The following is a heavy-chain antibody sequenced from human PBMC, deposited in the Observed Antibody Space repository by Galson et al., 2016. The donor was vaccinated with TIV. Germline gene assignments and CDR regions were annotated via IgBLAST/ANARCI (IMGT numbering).Heavy chain of an antibody. CDR2: ISWNGGVA. V-gene: IGHV3-9*01. J-gene: IGHJ6*03. Sequence: CAASGFTFDDYALHWVRQAPGKGLEWVSGISWNGGVAGYADSVKGRFTISRDNAKNSLYLKMNSLRTDDTAVYFCCKGSGDAPYYFYMDVWGEGTTVIVSS. CDR3: CKGSGDAPYYFYMDV. D-gene: IGHD2-21*01. CDR1: GFTFDDYA.